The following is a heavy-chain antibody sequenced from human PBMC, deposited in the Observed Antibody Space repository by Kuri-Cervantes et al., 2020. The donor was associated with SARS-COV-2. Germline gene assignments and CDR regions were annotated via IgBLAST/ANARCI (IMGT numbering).Heavy chain of an antibody. D-gene: IGHD1-26*01. V-gene: IGHV3-21*01. CDR3: ARTSGSYLPWFDP. Sequence: GGSLRLSCAASGFTFSSYSMNWVRQAPGKGLEWVSSISSSSSYINYADSVKGRFTISRDNAKNSLYLQMNSLRAEDTAVYYCARTSGSYLPWFDPWGQGTLVTVSS. CDR2: ISSSSSYI. J-gene: IGHJ5*02. CDR1: GFTFSSYS.